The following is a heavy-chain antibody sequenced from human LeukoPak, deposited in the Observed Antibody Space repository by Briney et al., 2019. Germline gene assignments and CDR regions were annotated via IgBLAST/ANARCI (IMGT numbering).Heavy chain of an antibody. Sequence: SETLSLTCTVSGGSISSYYWSWIRQPPGKGLEWIGYIYYSGSTNYNPSLKSRVTISVDTSKNQFSLKLSSVTAADTAVYYCARTYSSSWYSEQSTVLYDWFDPWGQGTLVTVSS. J-gene: IGHJ5*02. CDR3: ARTYSSSWYSEQSTVLYDWFDP. CDR1: GGSISSYY. V-gene: IGHV4-59*01. D-gene: IGHD6-13*01. CDR2: IYYSGST.